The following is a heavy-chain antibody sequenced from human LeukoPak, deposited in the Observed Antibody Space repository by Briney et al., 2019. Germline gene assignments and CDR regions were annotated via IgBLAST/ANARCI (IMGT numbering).Heavy chain of an antibody. CDR1: GGTFSSYA. Sequence: SVKVSCKASGGTFSSYAISWVRQAPGQGLEWMGRIIPILGIANYAQKFQGRVTITADKSTSTAYMQLRSLRSDDTAVYFCARAPGRACTGGHCYLGGSSDIWGQGTMVTVSS. J-gene: IGHJ3*02. V-gene: IGHV1-69*04. CDR2: IIPILGIA. D-gene: IGHD2-21*02. CDR3: ARAPGRACTGGHCYLGGSSDI.